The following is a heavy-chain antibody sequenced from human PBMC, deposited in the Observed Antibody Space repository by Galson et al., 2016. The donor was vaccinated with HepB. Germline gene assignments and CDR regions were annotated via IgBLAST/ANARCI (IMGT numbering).Heavy chain of an antibody. CDR1: GYTFTTSD. V-gene: IGHV1-8*02. CDR3: ARNSVFGVIYDAFDI. Sequence: SVKVSCKASGYTFTTSDINWVRQTPEQGLEWLGWMSPKSGNADYAQKFQGRLTMTRNISISTAYMELSALTSEDTAIYFCARNSVFGVIYDAFDIWSQGTAVTVSS. J-gene: IGHJ3*02. D-gene: IGHD3-3*01. CDR2: MSPKSGNA.